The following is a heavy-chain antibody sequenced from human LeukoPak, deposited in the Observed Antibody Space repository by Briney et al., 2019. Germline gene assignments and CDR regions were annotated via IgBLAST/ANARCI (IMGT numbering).Heavy chain of an antibody. Sequence: PGGSLRLSCAASRFTFSSYWTHWVRQAPGKGLVWVSRINNDGSSTSYADSVKGRFTISRDNAKNTLYLQMNSLRAEDTAVYYCASRSTTTDFVDYWGQGTLVTVSS. CDR1: RFTFSSYW. CDR3: ASRSTTTDFVDY. J-gene: IGHJ4*02. D-gene: IGHD1-26*01. V-gene: IGHV3-74*01. CDR2: INNDGSST.